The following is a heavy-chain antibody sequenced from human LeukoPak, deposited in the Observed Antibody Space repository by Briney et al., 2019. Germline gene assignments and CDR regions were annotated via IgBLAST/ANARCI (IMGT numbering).Heavy chain of an antibody. J-gene: IGHJ5*02. D-gene: IGHD7-27*01. CDR2: IYYSGST. CDR1: GGSISNDGYY. V-gene: IGHV4-31*03. Sequence: SRTLSLTCNVSGGSISNDGYYWSWIRQHPGKGLEWLGYIYYSGSTYYNPSLKSRVTLSVDTSKSQFSLRLSSVTAADTAVYYCARDLTGDQFFDPWGQGTLVTVSS. CDR3: ARDLTGDQFFDP.